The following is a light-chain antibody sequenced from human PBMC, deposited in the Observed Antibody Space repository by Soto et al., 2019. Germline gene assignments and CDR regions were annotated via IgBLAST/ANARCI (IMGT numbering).Light chain of an antibody. CDR2: CAS. V-gene: IGKV3-20*01. CDR1: PSISSNY. J-gene: IGKJ1*01. CDR3: QRYLIWT. Sequence: EIVLTQSPCTLSVSPGERATLSCRARPSISSNYFAWYQQKPGQAPSILIYCASSRATGIPYRFSGSGSGTDFTITISGPEPEDSAIYYCQRYLIWTFGQGTKVEIK.